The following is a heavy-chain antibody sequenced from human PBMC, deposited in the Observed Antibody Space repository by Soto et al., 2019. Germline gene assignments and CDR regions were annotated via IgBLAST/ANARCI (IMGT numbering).Heavy chain of an antibody. CDR2: IYYSGST. J-gene: IGHJ4*02. CDR1: GGSISSYY. Sequence: SETLSLTCTVSGGSISSYYWSWIRQPPGKGLEWIGYIYYSGSTNYNPSLKSRVTISVDTSKNQFSLKLGSVTAADTAVYYCARISSGWAPTGFDYWGQGTLVTVSS. D-gene: IGHD6-19*01. CDR3: ARISSGWAPTGFDY. V-gene: IGHV4-59*08.